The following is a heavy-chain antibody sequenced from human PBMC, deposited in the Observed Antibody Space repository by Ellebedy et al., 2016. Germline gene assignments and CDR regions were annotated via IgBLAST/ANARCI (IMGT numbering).Heavy chain of an antibody. V-gene: IGHV3-66*01. Sequence: GGSLRLSCAASGFTVSSYYMSWVRQAPGKGLEWVSIIHNDGNTNYADSVKGRFTISRDNSKNTLYLQMNSLRAEDTAVYYCARDAPYSNSWKSHYAMDVWGQGTTVTVSS. J-gene: IGHJ6*02. CDR1: GFTVSSYY. CDR3: ARDAPYSNSWKSHYAMDV. CDR2: IHNDGNT. D-gene: IGHD6-13*01.